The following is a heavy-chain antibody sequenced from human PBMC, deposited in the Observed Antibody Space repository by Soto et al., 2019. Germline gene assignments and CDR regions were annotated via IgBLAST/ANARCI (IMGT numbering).Heavy chain of an antibody. V-gene: IGHV3-9*01. Sequence: GGSLRLSCLASGFIFDDYAIHWVRQVAGKGLEWVSGIDWNRATVGYADSVKGRFTLSRDNARNSVVLQMSSLRPEDTAVYYCVKDVGSRHYDFTNFDSWGQGTLVTVSS. J-gene: IGHJ4*02. CDR2: IDWNRATV. CDR3: VKDVGSRHYDFTNFDS. CDR1: GFIFDDYA. D-gene: IGHD3-3*01.